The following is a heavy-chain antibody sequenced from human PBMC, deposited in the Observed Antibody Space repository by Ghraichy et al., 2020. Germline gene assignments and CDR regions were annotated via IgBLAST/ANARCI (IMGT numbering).Heavy chain of an antibody. CDR3: ARVRVDGDYVRDF. D-gene: IGHD4-17*01. CDR2: IYPGDSGT. CDR1: GYSFSSSW. Sequence: GESLNISCKGSGYSFSSSWIGWVRQIPGKGLEWMGIIYPGDSGTRYRPSFEGQVTISADRSISTAYLQWSSLKASDTAMYYCARVRVDGDYVRDFWGQGTLVTVSS. V-gene: IGHV5-51*01. J-gene: IGHJ4*02.